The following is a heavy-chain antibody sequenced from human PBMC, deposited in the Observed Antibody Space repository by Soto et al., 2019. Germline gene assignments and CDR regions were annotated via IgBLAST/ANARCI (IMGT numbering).Heavy chain of an antibody. J-gene: IGHJ3*02. CDR1: GFTFSSYA. D-gene: IGHD3-22*01. Sequence: GGSLRLSCAASGFTFSSYAMSWVRQAPGRGLEWVSAISGSGGSTYYADSVKGRFTISRDSSKNTLYLQMNSLRAEDTAVYYCAKDYYDSSGYYLAYAFDIWGQGTMVTVSS. V-gene: IGHV3-23*01. CDR2: ISGSGGST. CDR3: AKDYYDSSGYYLAYAFDI.